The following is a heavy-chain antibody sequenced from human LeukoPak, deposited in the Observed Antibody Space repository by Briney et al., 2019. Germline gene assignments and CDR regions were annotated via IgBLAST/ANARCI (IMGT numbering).Heavy chain of an antibody. CDR2: IDTNTGNP. CDR3: AREGRSGSSWFLAN. J-gene: IGHJ4*02. V-gene: IGHV7-4-1*02. CDR1: GYTFTNYA. Sequence: ASVKVSCKASGYTFTNYAVNWVRQAPGQGLEWMGWIDTNTGNPTYAQGFTGRFVFSLDTSVSTAYLQINSLKAEDTAVYYCAREGRSGSSWFLANWGQGVLVTVSS. D-gene: IGHD6-13*01.